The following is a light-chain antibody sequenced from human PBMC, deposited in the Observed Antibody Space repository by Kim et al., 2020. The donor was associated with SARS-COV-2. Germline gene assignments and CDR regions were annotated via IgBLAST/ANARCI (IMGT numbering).Light chain of an antibody. V-gene: IGKV3-20*01. J-gene: IGKJ1*01. CDR3: QQYGNSVT. CDR1: QIVSTSY. CDR2: GAS. Sequence: LSPGDRATLSCRASQIVSTSYLAWYQQKPGQSPRLLIYGASNRASGIPDRFSGSGSGTEFTLTVSRLEPEDIGVYYCQQYGNSVTFGQGTKVDIK.